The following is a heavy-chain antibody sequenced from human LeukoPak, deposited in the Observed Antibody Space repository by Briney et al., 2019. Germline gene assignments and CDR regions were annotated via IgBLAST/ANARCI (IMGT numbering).Heavy chain of an antibody. CDR2: INPSGGST. CDR3: ARGIVLMVYATAPALGY. J-gene: IGHJ4*02. V-gene: IGHV1-46*01. CDR1: GYTFTSYY. D-gene: IGHD2-8*01. Sequence: GASVKVSCKASGYTFTSYYMHWVRQAPGQGLEWMGIINPSGGSTSYAQKFQGRVTMTRDMSTSTVYMGLSSLRSEDTAVYYCARGIVLMVYATAPALGYWGQGTLVTVSS.